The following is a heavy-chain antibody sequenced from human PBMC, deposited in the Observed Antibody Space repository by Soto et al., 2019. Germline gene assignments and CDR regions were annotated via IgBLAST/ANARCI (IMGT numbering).Heavy chain of an antibody. V-gene: IGHV3-9*01. D-gene: IGHD4-4*01. CDR3: AKETGPHFAAPTGRAFDI. CDR1: GFTFDDYA. Sequence: EVQLVESGGGLVQPGRSLRLSCAASGFTFDDYAMPWVRQAPGKGLEWVSGISSNSGSIGYADSVKGRFTISRDNAKNSLYLQMNRLKAEDTALYDFAKETGPHFAAPTGRAFDIWGQGTMVTVSS. CDR2: ISSNSGSI. J-gene: IGHJ3*02.